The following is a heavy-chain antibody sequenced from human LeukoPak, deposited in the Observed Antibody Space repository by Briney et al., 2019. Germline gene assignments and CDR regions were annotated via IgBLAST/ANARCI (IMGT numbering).Heavy chain of an antibody. CDR3: AARTRAAAIDY. J-gene: IGHJ4*02. Sequence: GGSLRLSCAASGFTFSSYSMNWVRQAPGKGLEWVSYISSSSSTIYYADSVKGRFTISRDNAKNSLYLQMNSLRAEDTAVYYCAARTRAAAIDYWGQGTLVTVSS. CDR1: GFTFSSYS. CDR2: ISSSSSTI. D-gene: IGHD2-2*02. V-gene: IGHV3-48*01.